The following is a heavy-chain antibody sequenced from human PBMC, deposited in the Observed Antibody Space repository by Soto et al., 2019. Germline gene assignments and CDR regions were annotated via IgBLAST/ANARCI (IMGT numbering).Heavy chain of an antibody. Sequence: SETLSLTCTVSGGSISSSSYYWGWIRQPPGKGLEWIGSIYYSGSTYYNPSLKSRVTISVDTSKNQFSLKLSSVTAADTAVYYCARQGAIVVVPAAIRLEEFLPTVIDYWGQGTLVTVSS. D-gene: IGHD2-2*01. J-gene: IGHJ4*02. CDR1: GGSISSSSYY. CDR3: ARQGAIVVVPAAIRLEEFLPTVIDY. V-gene: IGHV4-39*01. CDR2: IYYSGST.